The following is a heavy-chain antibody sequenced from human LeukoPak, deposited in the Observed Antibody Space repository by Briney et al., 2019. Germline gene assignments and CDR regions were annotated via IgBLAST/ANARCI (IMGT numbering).Heavy chain of an antibody. CDR1: GFTFSSYE. V-gene: IGHV3-48*03. CDR3: ARDHDYDSSGDYFDY. D-gene: IGHD3-22*01. J-gene: IGHJ4*02. Sequence: GGSLRLSCVGSGFTFSSYEMNWVRQAPGKGLGWVSYISSSGSIIYYADSVKGRFTISRDNAKNSLYLQMNSLRAEDTAVYYYARDHDYDSSGDYFDYWGQGTLVTVSS. CDR2: ISSSGSII.